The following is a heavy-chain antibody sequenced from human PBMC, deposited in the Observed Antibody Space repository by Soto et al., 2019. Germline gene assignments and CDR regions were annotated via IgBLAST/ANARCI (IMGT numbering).Heavy chain of an antibody. CDR2: IKHDGSEK. CDR1: GFTFSSYW. V-gene: IGHV3-7*03. CDR3: AKTRRDGYNNDY. Sequence: EVQLVESGGGLVQPGGSLRLSCAASGFTFSSYWMSWVRQAPGKGLEWVANIKHDGSEKYYVDSVEGRFTISSDNAKNSLYLQMNSLRAEDTDVYYCAKTRRDGYNNDYWGQGTLVTVSS. D-gene: IGHD5-12*01. J-gene: IGHJ4*02.